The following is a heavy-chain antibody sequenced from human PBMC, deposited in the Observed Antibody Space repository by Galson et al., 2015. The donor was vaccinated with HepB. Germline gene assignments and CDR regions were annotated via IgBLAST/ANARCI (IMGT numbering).Heavy chain of an antibody. CDR2: INPNSGGT. D-gene: IGHD3-22*01. J-gene: IGHJ4*02. CDR3: ARKYYDSSGYSYFDY. Sequence: SVKVSCKASGYTFTGYYMHWVRQAPGQGLEWMGWINPNSGGTNYAQKFQGRVTMTRGTSISTAYMELSRLRSDDTAVYYCARKYYDSSGYSYFDYWGQGTLVTVSS. CDR1: GYTFTGYY. V-gene: IGHV1-2*02.